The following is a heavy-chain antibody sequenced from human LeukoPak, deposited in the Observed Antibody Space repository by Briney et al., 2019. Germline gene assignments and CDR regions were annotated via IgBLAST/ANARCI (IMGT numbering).Heavy chain of an antibody. D-gene: IGHD3-22*01. Sequence: GESLKISCKGSGYSFTSYWIGWVRQMPGKGLEWMGIIYPGDSDTRYSPSFQGQVTISADKSISTAYLQWSSLKASDAAMYYCARETSYYYDSSGAFDIWGQGTMVTASS. J-gene: IGHJ3*02. CDR2: IYPGDSDT. CDR1: GYSFTSYW. V-gene: IGHV5-51*01. CDR3: ARETSYYYDSSGAFDI.